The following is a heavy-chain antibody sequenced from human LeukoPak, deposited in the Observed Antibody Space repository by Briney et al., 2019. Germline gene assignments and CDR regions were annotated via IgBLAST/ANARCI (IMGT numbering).Heavy chain of an antibody. J-gene: IGHJ2*01. CDR3: AREDYNDSGWYFDL. D-gene: IGHD4-17*01. Sequence: PGGSLRLSCAASGFTFSRYWMHWVRQAPGKGLMWVSRISPDGSTTLYADSVKGRFTISRDNAKNTLYLQMNSLRAEDTAVYYCAREDYNDSGWYFDLWGRGTLVTVSS. CDR1: GFTFSRYW. V-gene: IGHV3-74*03. CDR2: ISPDGSTT.